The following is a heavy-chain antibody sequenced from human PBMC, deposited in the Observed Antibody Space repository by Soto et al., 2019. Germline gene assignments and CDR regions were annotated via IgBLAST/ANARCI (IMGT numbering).Heavy chain of an antibody. J-gene: IGHJ4*02. Sequence: QVQLVESGGGVVQPGRSLRLSCAASGFTFSSYAMHWVRQAPGKGLEWVAVISYDGSDKYYADSVKGRFTIFRDNSRNTLNLQTNSLRADDTAVYYCAKALGELSPEGYDYWGQGTLITASS. CDR3: AKALGELSPEGYDY. D-gene: IGHD3-16*02. V-gene: IGHV3-30*18. CDR2: ISYDGSDK. CDR1: GFTFSSYA.